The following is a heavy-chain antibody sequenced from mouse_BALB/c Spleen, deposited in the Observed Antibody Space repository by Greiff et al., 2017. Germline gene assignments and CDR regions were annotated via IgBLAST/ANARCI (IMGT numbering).Heavy chain of an antibody. CDR3: ARRGAYYGAMDY. Sequence: QVQLKQPGAELVKPGTSVKLSCKASGYNFTSYWINWVKLRPGQGLEWIGDIYPGSGSTNYNEKFKSKATLTVDTSSSTAYMQLSSLASEDSALYYCARRGAYYGAMDYWGQGTSVTVSS. CDR1: GYNFTSYW. D-gene: IGHD1-1*01. V-gene: IGHV1-55*01. CDR2: IYPGSGST. J-gene: IGHJ4*01.